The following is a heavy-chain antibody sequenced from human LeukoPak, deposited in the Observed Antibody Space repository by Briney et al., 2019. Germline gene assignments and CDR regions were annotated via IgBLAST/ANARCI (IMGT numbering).Heavy chain of an antibody. CDR3: AKLNLRPGDY. D-gene: IGHD5/OR15-5a*01. J-gene: IGHJ4*02. V-gene: IGHV3-43D*03. Sequence: GGSLRLSCAASGFTFDEYAMHWVRQAPGKGLEWVSLISWDGGSTYYADSVKGRFTISRDNSKSTLYLQMNSLRAEDTAVYYCAKLNLRPGDYWGQGTLVTVSS. CDR1: GFTFDEYA. CDR2: ISWDGGST.